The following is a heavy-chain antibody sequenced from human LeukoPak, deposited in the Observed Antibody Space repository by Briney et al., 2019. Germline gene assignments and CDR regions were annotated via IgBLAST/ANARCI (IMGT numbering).Heavy chain of an antibody. D-gene: IGHD2-2*01. CDR2: IYYSGGP. CDR3: ARRKTSCHDY. V-gene: IGHV4-31*03. J-gene: IGHJ4*02. Sequence: SQTLSLTCTVSGGSISRGGYYWSWNRQHPGKGLEWMGYIYYSGGPHYNPSLKSRVTISVDKSKNQFSLKLSSVTAADTAGHFCARRKTSCHDYWGEGTLVTVSS. CDR1: GGSISRGGYY.